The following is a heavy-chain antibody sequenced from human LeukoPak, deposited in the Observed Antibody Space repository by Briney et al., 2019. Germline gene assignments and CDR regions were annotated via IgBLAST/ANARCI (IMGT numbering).Heavy chain of an antibody. CDR3: ARVSSGTRDAFDI. Sequence: GASVKVSCKASGYTFTSYYMHWVRQAPGQGLEWMGIINPSGGSTSYAQKFQGRVTMTRDMSTSTVYMELNSLRSEDTAVYYCARVSSGTRDAFDIWGQGTMVTVSS. CDR1: GYTFTSYY. J-gene: IGHJ3*02. CDR2: INPSGGST. V-gene: IGHV1-46*01. D-gene: IGHD3-10*01.